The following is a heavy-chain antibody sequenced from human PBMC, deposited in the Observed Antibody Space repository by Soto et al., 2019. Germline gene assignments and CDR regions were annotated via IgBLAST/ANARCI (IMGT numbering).Heavy chain of an antibody. CDR2: TYYRPKWYN. D-gene: IGHD1-7*01. Sequence: SQTLSLTCAISGDSVPSNNAAWNWIRQSPSRGLEWLGRTYYRPKWYNEYAVSMKSRITNNPDTSKHQFSLQLNSVTPEEAAVYYCARGYWNYVDGMDVWGQGTTVTVSS. J-gene: IGHJ6*02. V-gene: IGHV6-1*01. CDR1: GDSVPSNNAA. CDR3: ARGYWNYVDGMDV.